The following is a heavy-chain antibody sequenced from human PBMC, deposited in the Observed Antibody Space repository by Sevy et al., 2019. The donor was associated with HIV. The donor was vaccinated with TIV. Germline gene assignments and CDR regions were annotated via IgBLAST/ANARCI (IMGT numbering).Heavy chain of an antibody. CDR3: ARGRKTTEEWLEELDYYYGLDV. Sequence: GGSLRLSCAASGFSLTTSDMHWVRQAPGMGLACVAYVRNDGSNKYYADSVRDRFTISRDSPKNTLYLQMNSLRDEDTAIYYCARGRKTTEEWLEELDYYYGLDVWGQGTTVTVSS. CDR1: GFSLTTSD. CDR2: VRNDGSNK. J-gene: IGHJ6*02. V-gene: IGHV3-30*02. D-gene: IGHD2-8*01.